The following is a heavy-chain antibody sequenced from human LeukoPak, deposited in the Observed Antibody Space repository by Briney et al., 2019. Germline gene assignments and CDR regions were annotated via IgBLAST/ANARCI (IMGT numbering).Heavy chain of an antibody. J-gene: IGHJ4*02. D-gene: IGHD3-16*02. Sequence: GGSLRLSCAASGFTFSNYVMNWVRQAPGKGLEWVSSISSSSSYIYYADSVKGRFTISRDNAKNSLYLQMNSLRAEDTAVYYCARDPRGSYRYAAFDYWGQGTLVTVSS. CDR2: ISSSSSYI. V-gene: IGHV3-21*01. CDR1: GFTFSNYV. CDR3: ARDPRGSYRYAAFDY.